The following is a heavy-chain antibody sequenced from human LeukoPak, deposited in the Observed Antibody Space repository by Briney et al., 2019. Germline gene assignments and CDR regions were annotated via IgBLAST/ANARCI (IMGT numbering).Heavy chain of an antibody. V-gene: IGHV3-53*01. CDR2: IYSGDST. Sequence: PGGSLRLSCAASGFIVSSNYMSWVRQAPGKGREWVSIIYSGDSTYYADSVKGRFTISRDNSKNTPYLQMNSLRADDTAVYYVAGDGSSWTHDYWCRGTLVTVSS. CDR3: AGDGSSWTHDY. J-gene: IGHJ4*02. CDR1: GFIVSSNY. D-gene: IGHD6-13*01.